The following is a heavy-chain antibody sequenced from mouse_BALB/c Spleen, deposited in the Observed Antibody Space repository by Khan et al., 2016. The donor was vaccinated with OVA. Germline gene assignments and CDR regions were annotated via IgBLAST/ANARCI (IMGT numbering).Heavy chain of an antibody. Sequence: EVQLVESGPGLVKPSQSLSLTCTVTGYSITSGYAWNWLRQFPGNKLEWMGYISYSGVTSYTPSLKSRISITRDTSKNQFFLQLNSVTTEDTATNYCARGNYYGYYFDYWGQGTTLTVSS. CDR2: ISYSGVT. V-gene: IGHV3-2*02. D-gene: IGHD1-1*01. CDR3: ARGNYYGYYFDY. CDR1: GYSITSGYA. J-gene: IGHJ2*01.